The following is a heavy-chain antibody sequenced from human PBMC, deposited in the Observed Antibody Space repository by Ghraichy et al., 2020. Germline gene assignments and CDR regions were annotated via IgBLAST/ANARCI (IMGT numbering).Heavy chain of an antibody. Sequence: GGSLRLSCAASGFTFTNYWMHWVRQAPGKGLVWVSRINRDGRGINYADSVKGRFTISRDNAKNTLYLQMNSLSAEDTAVYFCVTDLVGATNYWGQGTLVTVSS. CDR2: INRDGRGI. D-gene: IGHD1-26*01. J-gene: IGHJ4*02. CDR1: GFTFTNYW. V-gene: IGHV3-74*01. CDR3: VTDLVGATNY.